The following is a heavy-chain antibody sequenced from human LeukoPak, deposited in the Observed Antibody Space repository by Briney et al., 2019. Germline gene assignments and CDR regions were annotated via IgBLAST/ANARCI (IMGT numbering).Heavy chain of an antibody. CDR3: ASSFDCSSTSCTIDY. CDR1: GYTFTSYA. J-gene: IGHJ4*02. Sequence: GASVKVSCKASGYTFTSYAMNWVRQAPGQGLEWMGGIIPIFGTANYAQKFQGRVTITADESTSTAYMELSSLRSEDTAVYYCASSFDCSSTSCTIDYWGQGTLVTVSS. D-gene: IGHD2-2*01. CDR2: IIPIFGTA. V-gene: IGHV1-69*13.